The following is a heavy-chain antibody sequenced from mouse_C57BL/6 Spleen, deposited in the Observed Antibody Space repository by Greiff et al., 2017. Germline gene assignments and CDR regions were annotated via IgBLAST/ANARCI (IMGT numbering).Heavy chain of an antibody. CDR3: ARQDLYYYGSSHFDY. CDR2: IDPSDSET. J-gene: IGHJ2*01. CDR1: GYTFTSYW. Sequence: QVQLQQPGAELVRPGSSVKLSCKASGYTFTSYWMHWVKQRPIQGLEWIGNIDPSDSETHYNQKFKDKATLTVDKSSSTAYMQLSSLTSEDSAVXYCARQDLYYYGSSHFDYWGQGTTLTVSS. V-gene: IGHV1-52*01. D-gene: IGHD1-1*01.